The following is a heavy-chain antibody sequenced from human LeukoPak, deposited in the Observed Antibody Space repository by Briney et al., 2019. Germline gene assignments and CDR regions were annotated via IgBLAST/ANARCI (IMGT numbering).Heavy chain of an antibody. D-gene: IGHD2-2*01. CDR2: INPSGGST. J-gene: IGHJ6*02. Sequence: ASVKVSCKASGYTFTSYYMHWVRQAPGQGLVWMGIINPSGGSTSYAQKFQGRVTMTRDTSTSTVYMELSSLRSEDTAVYYCARDDIVVVPAASKSYYYYYYGMDVWGQGTTVTVSS. V-gene: IGHV1-46*01. CDR1: GYTFTSYY. CDR3: ARDDIVVVPAASKSYYYYYYGMDV.